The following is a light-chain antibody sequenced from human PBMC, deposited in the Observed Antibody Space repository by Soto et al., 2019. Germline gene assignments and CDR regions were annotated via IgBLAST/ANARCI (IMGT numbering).Light chain of an antibody. CDR3: QQSYSTRPYT. V-gene: IGKV1-39*01. Sequence: DIQMTQSPSSLSASVGDRVTITCQASQDIRNYLNWYQQRPGKAPNLLIYEASNLETGVPSRFSGSGSGTDFTLTISSLQPEDFATYYCQQSYSTRPYTFGQGTKVDIK. J-gene: IGKJ2*01. CDR1: QDIRNY. CDR2: EAS.